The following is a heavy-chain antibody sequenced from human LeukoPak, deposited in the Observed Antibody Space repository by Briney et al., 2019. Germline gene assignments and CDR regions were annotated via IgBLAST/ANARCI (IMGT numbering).Heavy chain of an antibody. J-gene: IGHJ5*02. D-gene: IGHD1-26*01. Sequence: ASVKVSCKASGYTFTSYGISWVRQAPGQGLEWMGWISAYNGNTNYAQKLQGRVTMTTDTSTSTAYMELRSLRSEDTAVYYCARDNSVGDYAWWFDPWGQGTLVTVSS. CDR1: GYTFTSYG. CDR2: ISAYNGNT. V-gene: IGHV1-18*01. CDR3: ARDNSVGDYAWWFDP.